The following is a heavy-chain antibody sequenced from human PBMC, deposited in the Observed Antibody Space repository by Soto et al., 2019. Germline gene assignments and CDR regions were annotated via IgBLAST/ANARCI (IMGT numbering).Heavy chain of an antibody. CDR3: AKVTQQLDADFYHYGMDV. D-gene: IGHD6-13*01. J-gene: IGHJ6*02. CDR2: ISPLHGST. Sequence: QVQLVQSGPEVKKPGASVKVSCKASGYTFTNQGISWVRQAPGQGLEWVGWISPLHGSTDYAHKFEDRVTLTTDRSTSTAYMELRSLRSDDTAVYYCAKVTQQLDADFYHYGMDVWGRGTTVTVSS. V-gene: IGHV1-18*01. CDR1: GYTFTNQG.